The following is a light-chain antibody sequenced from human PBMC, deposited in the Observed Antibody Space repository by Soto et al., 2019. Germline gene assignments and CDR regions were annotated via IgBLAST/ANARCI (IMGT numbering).Light chain of an antibody. V-gene: IGKV1-39*01. Sequence: DIQMPHSPSSLSASVGDSVTITCRASQSIYNYLNWYQQKPGKAPQLLIFAASSLQSGVPSRFSGSESGTDFTLTISSLQPEDFATYYCQQSYSTPRTFGQGTKVDIK. J-gene: IGKJ1*01. CDR1: QSIYNY. CDR3: QQSYSTPRT. CDR2: AAS.